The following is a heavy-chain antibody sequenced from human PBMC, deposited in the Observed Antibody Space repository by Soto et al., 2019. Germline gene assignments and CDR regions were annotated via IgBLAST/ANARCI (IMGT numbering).Heavy chain of an antibody. CDR1: GFTFSSYS. D-gene: IGHD5-12*01. CDR3: ARDRYSGYDSQDY. CDR2: ISSSSSYI. Sequence: GGSLRLSCAASGFTFSSYSMNWVRQAPGKGLEWVSSISSSSSYIYYADSVKGRFTISRDNAKNSLYLQMNSLRAEDTAVYYCARDRYSGYDSQDYWGQGTLVTVSS. J-gene: IGHJ4*02. V-gene: IGHV3-21*01.